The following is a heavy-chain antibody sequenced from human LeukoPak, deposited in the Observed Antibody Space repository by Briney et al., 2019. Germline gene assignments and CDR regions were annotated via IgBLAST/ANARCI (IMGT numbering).Heavy chain of an antibody. CDR3: AKALRGGWTRFDY. Sequence: GGSLRLSCAASGFTFSSYAMSWVRQAPGKGLELVSAISGSGGSTYYADSVKGRFTISRDNSKNTLYLQMNSLRAEDTAVYYCAKALRGGWTRFDYWGQGTLVTVSS. CDR2: ISGSGGST. J-gene: IGHJ4*02. CDR1: GFTFSSYA. D-gene: IGHD6-19*01. V-gene: IGHV3-23*01.